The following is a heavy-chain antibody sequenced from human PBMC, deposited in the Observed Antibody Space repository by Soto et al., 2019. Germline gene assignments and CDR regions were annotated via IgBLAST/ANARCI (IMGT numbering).Heavy chain of an antibody. CDR2: ISGSGGST. J-gene: IGHJ4*02. D-gene: IGHD2-2*01. CDR1: GFTFSSYA. V-gene: IGHV3-23*01. Sequence: GGSLRLSCAASGFTFSSYAMSWVRQAPGKGLEWVSAISGSGGSTYYADSVKGRFTISRDNSKNTLYLQMNSLRAEDTAVYYCAKGDCSSTSCYYYFDYWGQGTLVTVSS. CDR3: AKGDCSSTSCYYYFDY.